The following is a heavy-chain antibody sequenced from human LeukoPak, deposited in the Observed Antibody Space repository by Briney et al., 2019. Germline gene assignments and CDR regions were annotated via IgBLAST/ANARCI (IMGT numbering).Heavy chain of an antibody. D-gene: IGHD2-15*01. CDR2: IKQDGSEK. CDR3: ASGRARQEN. Sequence: PGGSLRLSCAASGFTFSSYWMSWVRQAPGKGLEWGANIKQDGSEKYYVDSVKGRFTISRDNAKNSLYLQMNSLRAEGTAVYYCASGRARQENWGQGTLVTVSS. J-gene: IGHJ4*02. CDR1: GFTFSSYW. V-gene: IGHV3-7*01.